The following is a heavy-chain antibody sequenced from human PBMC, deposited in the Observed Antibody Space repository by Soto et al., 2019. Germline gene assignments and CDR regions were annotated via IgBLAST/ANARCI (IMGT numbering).Heavy chain of an antibody. CDR1: GFTFSNFA. Sequence: PGGSLRLSCAASGFTFSNFAMSWVRQAPGKGLEWVSGIIGSGGTTYYADSVKGRFTISRDNSKNTLYLQMNSLRGEDTAVYYCAKGPGGVYDNSPPNWFDSWGQGTLVTVSS. D-gene: IGHD3-16*01. CDR3: AKGPGGVYDNSPPNWFDS. CDR2: IIGSGGTT. J-gene: IGHJ5*01. V-gene: IGHV3-23*01.